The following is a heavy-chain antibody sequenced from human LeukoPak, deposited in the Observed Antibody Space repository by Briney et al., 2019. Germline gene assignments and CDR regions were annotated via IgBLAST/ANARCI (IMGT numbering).Heavy chain of an antibody. CDR3: AKDQIVVVPAAIFGFDY. J-gene: IGHJ4*02. D-gene: IGHD2-2*01. CDR1: GFTFSSYA. V-gene: IGHV3-23*01. CDR2: ISGSGGST. Sequence: GGSLRLSCAASGFTFSSYAMSWVRQAPGKGLEWVSAISGSGGSTYYADSVKGRFTISRDNSKNTLYLQMNSLRAEDTAVYYCAKDQIVVVPAAIFGFDYWGQGTLVTVSS.